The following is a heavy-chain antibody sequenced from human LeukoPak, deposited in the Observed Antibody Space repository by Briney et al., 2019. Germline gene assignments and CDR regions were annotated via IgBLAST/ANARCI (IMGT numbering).Heavy chain of an antibody. J-gene: IGHJ4*02. Sequence: SETLSLTCAVYGGSFSGYYWSWIRQPPGKGLEWIGEINHSGSTNYNPSLKSRVTISVDTSKNQFSLKLSSVTAADTAVYYCASLGTMVRGVINWGQGTLVTASS. D-gene: IGHD3-10*01. CDR1: GGSFSGYY. CDR3: ASLGTMVRGVIN. CDR2: INHSGST. V-gene: IGHV4-34*01.